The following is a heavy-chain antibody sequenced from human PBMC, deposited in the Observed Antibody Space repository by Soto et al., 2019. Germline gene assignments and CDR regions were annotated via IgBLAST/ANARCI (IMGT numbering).Heavy chain of an antibody. J-gene: IGHJ1*01. CDR2: INPSGGST. V-gene: IGHV1-46*03. Sequence: GASVKVSCKASGYTFTSNYMHWVRQVPGQGLEWMGIINPSGGSTSYAQKFQGRVTMTRDTSTSTVYMELSSLRSEDTAVYYCARGGLSEYSSGWSLRRYFQHWGQGTLVTVSS. CDR1: GYTFTSNY. D-gene: IGHD6-19*01. CDR3: ARGGLSEYSSGWSLRRYFQH.